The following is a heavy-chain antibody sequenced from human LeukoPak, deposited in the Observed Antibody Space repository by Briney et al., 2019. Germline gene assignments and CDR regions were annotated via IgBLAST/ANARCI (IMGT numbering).Heavy chain of an antibody. J-gene: IGHJ4*02. CDR2: ISGSGDST. V-gene: IGHV3-23*01. D-gene: IGHD2-21*02. Sequence: GGSLRLSCVASGFTLRCYVMNWVRQTPGKGLEWVSSISGSGDSTLYADSVKGRFSISRDNSKNTLYLQVNGLRTEDTAVYYCAKDRLLNCRGDCYIFDYWGQGTVVTVSS. CDR3: AKDRLLNCRGDCYIFDY. CDR1: GFTLRCYV.